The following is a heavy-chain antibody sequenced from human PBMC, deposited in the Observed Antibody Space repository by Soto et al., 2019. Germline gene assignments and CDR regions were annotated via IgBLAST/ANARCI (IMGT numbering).Heavy chain of an antibody. J-gene: IGHJ5*02. CDR1: GGSFSGYY. CDR3: ARGARPDNWFDP. CDR2: INHSGST. D-gene: IGHD6-6*01. V-gene: IGHV4-34*01. Sequence: PSETLSLTCAVYGGSFSGYYWSWIRQPPGKGLEWIGEINHSGSTNYNPSLKSRVTISVDTSKNQFSLKLSSVTAADTAVYYCARGARPDNWFDPWGQGTLVTVSS.